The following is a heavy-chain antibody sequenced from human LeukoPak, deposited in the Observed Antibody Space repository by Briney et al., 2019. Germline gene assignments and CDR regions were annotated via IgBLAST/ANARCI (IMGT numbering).Heavy chain of an antibody. CDR2: ISDTGDST. J-gene: IGHJ4*02. Sequence: GGSLRLSCVVSGFTFSNYAMSWVRQVPAKGLEWVSGISDTGDSTYYADSVKGRFTISRDNSRNTLYLQMNSLRVEDTAIYYCASRQGLGWHYVNWGQGTLVTVSS. CDR3: ASRQGLGWHYVN. V-gene: IGHV3-23*01. D-gene: IGHD3-10*02. CDR1: GFTFSNYA.